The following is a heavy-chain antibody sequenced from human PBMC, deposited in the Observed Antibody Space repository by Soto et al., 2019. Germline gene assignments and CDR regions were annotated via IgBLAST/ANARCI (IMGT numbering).Heavy chain of an antibody. CDR3: ARVSGTSVLDY. V-gene: IGHV4-59*01. Sequence: QVQLQESGPGLVKPSETLSLTCTVSSDSISSYFWSWIRQPPGKGLEWIGYISYSGSTNYNPSLNSRVTISVDTSKNQFSLKLNSVTAADTAVYYCARVSGTSVLDYWGQGTLVTVSS. J-gene: IGHJ4*02. CDR2: ISYSGST. CDR1: SDSISSYF. D-gene: IGHD1-26*01.